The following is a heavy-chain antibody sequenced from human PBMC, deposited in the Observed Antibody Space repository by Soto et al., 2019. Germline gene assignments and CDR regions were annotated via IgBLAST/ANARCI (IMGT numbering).Heavy chain of an antibody. J-gene: IGHJ1*01. Sequence: EVQLVESGGGLVQPGGSLRLSCAASGFTFSRNWMSWLRQAPGKGLEWVANMNQDGSEKYYMDSVKGRFTISRDNAKNSLYLQMNSLRVEDMAVYYCARELVVGPAEYFQQWGQGTLVTVSS. CDR3: ARELVVGPAEYFQQ. V-gene: IGHV3-7*01. CDR2: MNQDGSEK. D-gene: IGHD3-9*01. CDR1: GFTFSRNW.